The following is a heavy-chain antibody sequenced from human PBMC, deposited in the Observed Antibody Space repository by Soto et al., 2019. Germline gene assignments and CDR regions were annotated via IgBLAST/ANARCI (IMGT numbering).Heavy chain of an antibody. V-gene: IGHV3-30*18. J-gene: IGHJ4*02. Sequence: QVQLVESGGGVVQPGRSLRLSCAASGFTFSSYGMHWVRQAPGKGLEWLAVISYDGNNKDYADSVKGRFTISRDNSKNTLYLQMNSLRADDTAVFYCAKDGPYYFDRSGYYNGGFDYWGQGPLVTVSS. CDR1: GFTFSSYG. D-gene: IGHD3-22*01. CDR2: ISYDGNNK. CDR3: AKDGPYYFDRSGYYNGGFDY.